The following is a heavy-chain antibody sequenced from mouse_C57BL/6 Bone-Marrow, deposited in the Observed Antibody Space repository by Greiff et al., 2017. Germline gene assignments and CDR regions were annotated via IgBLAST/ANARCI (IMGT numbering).Heavy chain of an antibody. CDR1: GYTFTDHT. CDR2: IYPRDGST. Sequence: QVQLQQSDAELVKPGASVKISCKVSGYTFTDHTIHWMKQRPEQGLEWIGYIYPRDGSTKYNEKFKGKATLTADKSSSTTYMQLNSLTSEDSAVYFCAREKTLLLRLYDFDYWGQGTTLTVSS. J-gene: IGHJ2*01. D-gene: IGHD1-1*01. V-gene: IGHV1-78*01. CDR3: AREKTLLLRLYDFDY.